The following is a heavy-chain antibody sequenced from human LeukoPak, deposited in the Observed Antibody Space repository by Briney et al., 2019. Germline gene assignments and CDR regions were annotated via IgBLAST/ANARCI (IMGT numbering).Heavy chain of an antibody. J-gene: IGHJ5*02. CDR1: GYTFTGYY. Sequence: ASVKVSCKASGYTFTGYYMHWVRQAPGQGLEWMGWINPNSGGTNYAQKFQGRVTMTRDTSISTAYMELSRLRSDDTAVYYCARVRNNWNLRARDDWFDPWGQGTLVTVSS. D-gene: IGHD1-1*01. CDR2: INPNSGGT. V-gene: IGHV1-2*02. CDR3: ARVRNNWNLRARDDWFDP.